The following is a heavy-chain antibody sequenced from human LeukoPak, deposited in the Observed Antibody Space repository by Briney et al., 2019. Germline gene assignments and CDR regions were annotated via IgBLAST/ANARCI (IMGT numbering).Heavy chain of an antibody. CDR1: GFTFSTYW. CDR3: ARVLPVASRDY. CDR2: IKQDGSDK. J-gene: IGHJ4*02. D-gene: IGHD2-2*01. Sequence: GGSLRLSCAASGFTFSTYWTSCVRQAPGKGLEWVANIKQDGSDKFYVDSVKGRFTISRDNAKNSMYLQMSSLRAEDTDIYYCARVLPVASRDYWGQGTLVTVSS. V-gene: IGHV3-7*01.